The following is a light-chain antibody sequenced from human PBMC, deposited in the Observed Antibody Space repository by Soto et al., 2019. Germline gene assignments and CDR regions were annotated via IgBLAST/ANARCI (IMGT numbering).Light chain of an antibody. CDR3: QQYNSAIT. CDR2: KAS. CDR1: ESISSW. V-gene: IGKV1-5*03. J-gene: IGKJ5*01. Sequence: IQMSQSPSTLSASLGDRVTITFRASESISSWLAWYQQKPGKAPNLLIYKASSLKSGVPSRFSGSGSGTEFTLTISSLQPDDFATYYCQQYNSAITFGQGTRLEI.